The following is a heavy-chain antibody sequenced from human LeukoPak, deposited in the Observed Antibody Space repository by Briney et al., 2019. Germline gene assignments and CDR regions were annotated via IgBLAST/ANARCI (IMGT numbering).Heavy chain of an antibody. CDR3: ARERSGWYIFDY. J-gene: IGHJ4*02. Sequence: ASVKVSCKASGYTFTGYYMHWVRPAPGQGLEWMGWINPNSGGTNYAQKFQGRVTMTRDTSISTAYMELSRLRSDDTAVYYCARERSGWYIFDYWGQGTLVTVSS. V-gene: IGHV1-2*02. CDR1: GYTFTGYY. D-gene: IGHD6-19*01. CDR2: INPNSGGT.